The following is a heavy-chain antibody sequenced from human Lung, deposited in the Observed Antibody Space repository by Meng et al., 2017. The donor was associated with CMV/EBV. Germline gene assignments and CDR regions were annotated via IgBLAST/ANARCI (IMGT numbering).Heavy chain of an antibody. Sequence: ASVKVSXKASGYIFTKYGVNWRRQAPGQGPEWMGWISAYNGDTMYAPKVQGRVTMTTDTSTSTAYMELGGLRPEDTAVYYCARDAGTIAVSGIGDDWGQGTTVTVSS. J-gene: IGHJ4*02. CDR1: GYIFTKYG. V-gene: IGHV1-18*01. CDR3: ARDAGTIAVSGIGDD. D-gene: IGHD6-19*01. CDR2: ISAYNGDT.